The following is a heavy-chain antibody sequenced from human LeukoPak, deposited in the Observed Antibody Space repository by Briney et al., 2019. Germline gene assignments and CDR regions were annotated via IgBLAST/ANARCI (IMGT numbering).Heavy chain of an antibody. CDR1: GGSISSGSYY. CDR2: IYITESA. D-gene: IGHD3-10*01. CDR3: AREQARWFGENNWFDP. J-gene: IGHJ5*02. Sequence: SETLSLTCTVSGGSISSGSYYWTWIRQPAGKGLEWIGRIYITESANYNPSLKSRVTMSVDTSKNQFSLKLSSVTAADTAVYYCAREQARWFGENNWFDPWGQGTLVTVSS. V-gene: IGHV4-61*02.